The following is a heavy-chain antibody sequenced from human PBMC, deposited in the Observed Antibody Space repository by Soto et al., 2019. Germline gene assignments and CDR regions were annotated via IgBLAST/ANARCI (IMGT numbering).Heavy chain of an antibody. CDR3: ARTGYYYEADY. D-gene: IGHD3-22*01. CDR1: GGSISSGGYY. CDR2: IYYSGST. Sequence: QVQLQESGPGLVKPSQTLSLTCTVSGGSISSGGYYWSWIRQHPGKGLEWIGYIYYSGSTCYNPSLKSRVSMTVETSKNQVSHKLGCVTAADTAVYSCARTGYYYEADYWGQGTLVTVSS. V-gene: IGHV4-31*03. J-gene: IGHJ4*02.